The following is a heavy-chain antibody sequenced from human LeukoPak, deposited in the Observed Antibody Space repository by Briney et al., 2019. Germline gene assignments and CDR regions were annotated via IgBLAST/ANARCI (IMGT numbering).Heavy chain of an antibody. Sequence: PGRSLRLSCAASGFTFDDYAMHWVRQAPGKGLVWVSRINTDGSSTSYADSVKGRFTISRDNAKNTLYLQMNSLRAEDTAVYYCARVRVSAARPFPFDYWGQGTLVTVSS. CDR2: INTDGSST. CDR3: ARVRVSAARPFPFDY. V-gene: IGHV3-74*01. J-gene: IGHJ4*02. CDR1: GFTFDDYA. D-gene: IGHD6-6*01.